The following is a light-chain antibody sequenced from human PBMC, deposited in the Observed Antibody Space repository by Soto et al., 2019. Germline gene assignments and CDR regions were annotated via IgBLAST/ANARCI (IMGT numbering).Light chain of an antibody. CDR3: QQSYNTPRT. Sequence: DIQMTQSPSTLSTSVGDRVTITCRASQSVSSYLNWYQQKPGKAPKLLIFAASSLQSGVPSRFSGSGAGADFTLTSSSRQPEDVGTYYCQQSYNTPRTFGQGTKVEIK. CDR2: AAS. CDR1: QSVSSY. J-gene: IGKJ1*01. V-gene: IGKV1-39*01.